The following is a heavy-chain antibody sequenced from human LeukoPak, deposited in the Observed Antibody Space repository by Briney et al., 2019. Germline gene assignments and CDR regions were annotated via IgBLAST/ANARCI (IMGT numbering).Heavy chain of an antibody. J-gene: IGHJ6*03. D-gene: IGHD1-26*01. CDR3: ARAQGSYYHYYMDA. V-gene: IGHV1-46*01. Sequence: ASVKVSCKASGYTFTSYHLHWVRQAPGQGLEWMGIINPSGGSPNYAQKFQGRVTMTRDMSTSTVNMELSSLRSEDTAVYYCARAQGSYYHYYMDAWGKGTTVTVSS. CDR1: GYTFTSYH. CDR2: INPSGGSP.